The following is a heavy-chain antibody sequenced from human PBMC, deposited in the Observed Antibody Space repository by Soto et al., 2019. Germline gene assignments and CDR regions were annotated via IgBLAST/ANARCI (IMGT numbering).Heavy chain of an antibody. CDR3: ARSQGSSTSLEIYYYYYYGMDV. CDR1: GGTFSSYA. V-gene: IGHV1-69*01. CDR2: IIPISDTT. J-gene: IGHJ6*02. D-gene: IGHD2-2*01. Sequence: QVQLVQSGAEWKKPGSSVKVSCKASGGTFSSYAISWVRQAPGQGLEWMGGIIPISDTTNYAQKFQGRVTITADESTSTAYMELSSLRSEDTAVYYCARSQGSSTSLEIYYYYYYGMDVWGQGTTVTVSS.